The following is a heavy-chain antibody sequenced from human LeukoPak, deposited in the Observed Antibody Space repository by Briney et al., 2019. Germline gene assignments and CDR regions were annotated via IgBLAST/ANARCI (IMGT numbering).Heavy chain of an antibody. CDR2: IRYDGSNQ. Sequence: PGGSLRLSCAASGFTFSSYGMYWVRQTPGKGLEWVAFIRYDGSNQYYADSVKGRFIISRDNSKNTLSLQMNSLKTEDTAVYYCAKDMGYNSGWTRIDYWGQGTLVTVSS. CDR1: GFTFSSYG. D-gene: IGHD6-19*01. J-gene: IGHJ4*02. V-gene: IGHV3-30*02. CDR3: AKDMGYNSGWTRIDY.